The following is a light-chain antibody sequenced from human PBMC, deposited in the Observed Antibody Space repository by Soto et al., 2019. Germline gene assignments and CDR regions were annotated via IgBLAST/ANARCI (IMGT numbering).Light chain of an antibody. V-gene: IGKV3-20*01. J-gene: IGKJ2*01. Sequence: EIVLTQSPGTLSLSPGERATLSCRAIQSVSSSYLAWYQQKPGQAPRLLIYGASSRATGIPDRFSGSGSGTDFTLTISRLEPEDFAVYYCQQYGSSPQYTFGQGTKVDNK. CDR3: QQYGSSPQYT. CDR2: GAS. CDR1: QSVSSSY.